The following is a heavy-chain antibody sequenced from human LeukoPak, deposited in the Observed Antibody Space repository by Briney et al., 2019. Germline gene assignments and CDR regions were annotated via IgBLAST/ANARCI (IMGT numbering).Heavy chain of an antibody. J-gene: IGHJ4*02. V-gene: IGHV3-21*01. CDR1: GFTFSSYS. D-gene: IGHD2-8*01. Sequence: GGSLRLSCAASGFTFSSYSMNWVRQAPGKGLEWVSSISSSSSYIYYADSVKGRFTISRDNAKNSLYLQMNSLRAEDTAVYSGASGYNNGGVYNYGGQGTLVTVSS. CDR3: ASGYNNGGVYNY. CDR2: ISSSSSYI.